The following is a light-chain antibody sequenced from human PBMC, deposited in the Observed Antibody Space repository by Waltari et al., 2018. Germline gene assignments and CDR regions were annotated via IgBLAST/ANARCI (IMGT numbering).Light chain of an antibody. CDR2: EVS. CDR1: SSDVGYYNY. V-gene: IGLV2-8*01. J-gene: IGLJ1*01. CDR3: SSYAGNNFYV. Sequence: QSALTQPPSASGSPGQSVTISCTGTSSDVGYYNYVSWYHQHPGKAPKLMIFEVSKRFSGVPDRFSGSKSANTASLTVSGLQAEDEADYYCSSYAGNNFYVFGTGTTVTVL.